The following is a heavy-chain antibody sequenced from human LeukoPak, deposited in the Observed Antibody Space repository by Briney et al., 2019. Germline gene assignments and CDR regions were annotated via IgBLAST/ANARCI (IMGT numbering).Heavy chain of an antibody. CDR3: TGEDYYYAAGY. CDR2: ISGDGTTR. Sequence: PGGSLRLSCAASGFTFSDYYMSWVRQAPGKGLEWVSYISGDGTTRYYADSVRGRFTVSRDNTKNSLFLQMNSLRAEDTAIYYCTGEDYYYAAGYWGQGTLVTVSS. J-gene: IGHJ4*02. D-gene: IGHD3-10*01. CDR1: GFTFSDYY. V-gene: IGHV3-11*04.